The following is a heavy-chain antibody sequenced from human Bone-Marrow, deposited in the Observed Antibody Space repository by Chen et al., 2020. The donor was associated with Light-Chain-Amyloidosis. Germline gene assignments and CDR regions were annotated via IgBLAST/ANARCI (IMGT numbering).Heavy chain of an antibody. V-gene: IGHV3-11*05. CDR3: GREESPLPGGAFDL. D-gene: IGHD3-10*01. CDR2: ISASGTYK. CDR1: GIIVSDYF. J-gene: IGHJ3*01. Sequence: QVHLVESGGGLVKPGGSLRLSCAASGIIVSDYFMTWIRQAPGKGLEWVSYISASGTYKNYADSVKGLFTIPRDDARNSVDVQMNSLRGEDTAVYYCGREESPLPGGAFDLWGQGAMVSVSS.